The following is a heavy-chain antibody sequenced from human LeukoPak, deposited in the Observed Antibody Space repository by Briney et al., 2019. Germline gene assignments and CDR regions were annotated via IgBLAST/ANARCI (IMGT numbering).Heavy chain of an antibody. D-gene: IGHD3-10*02. V-gene: IGHV4-31*03. CDR2: IYYSGST. Sequence: SETLSLTCTVSGGSISSGGYYWSWIRQHPGKGLEWIGYIYYSGSTYYNPSLKSRVTISVDTSKNQFSLRLRSVTAADTAVYYCARFIPSSGIDPWGQGTLVTVSS. J-gene: IGHJ5*02. CDR1: GGSISSGGYY. CDR3: ARFIPSSGIDP.